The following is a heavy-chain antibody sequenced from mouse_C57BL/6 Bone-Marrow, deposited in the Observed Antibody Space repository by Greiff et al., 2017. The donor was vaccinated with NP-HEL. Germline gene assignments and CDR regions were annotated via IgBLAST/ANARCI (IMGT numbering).Heavy chain of an antibody. CDR2: ISSGGDYI. CDR1: GFTFSSYA. Sequence: EVKVMESGEGLVKPGGSLKLSCAASGFTFSSYAMSWVRQTPEKRLEWVAYISSGGDYIYYADTVKGRFTISRDNARNTLYLQMSSLKSEDTAMYYCTRAGGLRPFAYWGQGTLVTVSA. J-gene: IGHJ3*01. V-gene: IGHV5-9-1*02. CDR3: TRAGGLRPFAY. D-gene: IGHD2-4*01.